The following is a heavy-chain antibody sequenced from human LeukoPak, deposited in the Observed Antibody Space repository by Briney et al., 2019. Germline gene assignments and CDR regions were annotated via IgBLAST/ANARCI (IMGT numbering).Heavy chain of an antibody. J-gene: IGHJ3*02. CDR1: GGSISSGGYS. Sequence: SQTLSLTCAVSGGSISSGGYSWSWIRQPPGKGLEWIGYIYHSGSTYYNPSLKSRVTISVHRAKNQFSLKLSSVTAADTAVYYCAREMVMKGAFDIWGQGTMVTVSS. CDR2: IYHSGST. D-gene: IGHD2-21*01. V-gene: IGHV4-30-2*01. CDR3: AREMVMKGAFDI.